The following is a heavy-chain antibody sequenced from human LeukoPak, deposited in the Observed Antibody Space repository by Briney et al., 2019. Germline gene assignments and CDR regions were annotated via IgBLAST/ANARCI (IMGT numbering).Heavy chain of an antibody. CDR3: ARDLENTVTNVGNNWFDP. Sequence: GASVKVSCKASGYTFTSYGISWVRQAPGQGLEWMGWISAYNGNTNYAQKLQGRVTMTTDTSTSTAYMELRSLRYDDTAVYYCARDLENTVTNVGNNWFDPWGQGTLVTVSS. CDR2: ISAYNGNT. V-gene: IGHV1-18*01. D-gene: IGHD4-17*01. CDR1: GYTFTSYG. J-gene: IGHJ5*02.